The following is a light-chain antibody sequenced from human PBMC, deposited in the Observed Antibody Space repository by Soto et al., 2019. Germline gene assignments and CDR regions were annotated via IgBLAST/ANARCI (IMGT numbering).Light chain of an antibody. CDR1: QSVSNN. Sequence: EIVLTQSPGTLSLSPVERATLSCRASQSVSNNYLAWYQQKPGQAPRLLIYDASTRATGIPARFSGSGSGTEFTLTISSLQSEDFAVYYCHQYNNWPPWTFGQGTKVDIK. CDR3: HQYNNWPPWT. V-gene: IGKV3-15*01. CDR2: DAS. J-gene: IGKJ1*01.